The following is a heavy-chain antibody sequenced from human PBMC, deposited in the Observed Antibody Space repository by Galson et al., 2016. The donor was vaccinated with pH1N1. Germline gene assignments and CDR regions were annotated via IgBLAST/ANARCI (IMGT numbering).Heavy chain of an antibody. CDR1: GFNFDTFA. CDR2: ISYNGHDQ. V-gene: IGHV3-30-3*01. J-gene: IGHJ6*02. D-gene: IGHD4-17*01. CDR3: AREDWSYGDTYYYGMDV. Sequence: LSCAASGFNFDTFAMHWVRQTPGKGLEWVAFISYNGHDQSYADSLKGRFTVSRDSSKNTLYLQMSSLRAEDTALYYCAREDWSYGDTYYYGMDVWGQGTTVTVSS.